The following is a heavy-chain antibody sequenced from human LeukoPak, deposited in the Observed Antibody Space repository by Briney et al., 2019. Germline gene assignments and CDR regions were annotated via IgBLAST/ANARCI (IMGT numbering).Heavy chain of an antibody. CDR2: IKDKSDGGTT. J-gene: IGHJ4*02. CDR1: GFTFSSYG. Sequence: GGSLRLSCAASGFTFSSYGMSWVRQAPGKGLEWVGRIKDKSDGGTTDYAAPVKGRFTVSRDGSKNTLYLQMNSLKTEDTAVYYCTTEEWSYNFDYWGQGTLVTVSS. CDR3: TTEEWSYNFDY. V-gene: IGHV3-15*01. D-gene: IGHD3-3*01.